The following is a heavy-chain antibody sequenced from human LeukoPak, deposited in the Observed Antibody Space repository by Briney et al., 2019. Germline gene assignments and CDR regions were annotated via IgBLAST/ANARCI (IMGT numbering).Heavy chain of an antibody. V-gene: IGHV3-30*04. D-gene: IGHD1-14*01. CDR1: GFTFSAYS. CDR3: ATQPTGRFGY. CDR2: MSYDGGNK. J-gene: IGHJ4*02. Sequence: PGGSLRLSCAASGFTFSAYSMHWVRQAPGKGLEWVAVMSYDGGNKYYADSVKGRFTISRDNSKNTLYLQMNSLRAEDTAVYYCATQPTGRFGYWGQGTLVTVSS.